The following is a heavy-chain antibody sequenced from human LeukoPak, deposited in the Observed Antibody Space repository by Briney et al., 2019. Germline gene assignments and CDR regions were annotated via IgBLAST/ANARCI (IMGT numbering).Heavy chain of an antibody. CDR1: GFTFSSYG. J-gene: IGHJ4*02. CDR3: AKDTYSSSTYDY. V-gene: IGHV3-30*18. Sequence: GGSLRLSCAASGFTFSSYGMHWVRQAPGKGLEWVAVISYDGSNKYYADSVKGRFTISRDNSKNTLYLQMNSLRAEDTAVNYCAKDTYSSSTYDYWGQGTLVTASS. CDR2: ISYDGSNK. D-gene: IGHD6-13*01.